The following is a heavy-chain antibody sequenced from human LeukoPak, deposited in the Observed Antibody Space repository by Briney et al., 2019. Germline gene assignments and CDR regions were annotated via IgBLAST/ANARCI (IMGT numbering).Heavy chain of an antibody. D-gene: IGHD3-3*01. CDR1: GYTFSSYA. V-gene: IGHV3-23*01. CDR2: ISGSGGST. J-gene: IGHJ4*02. CDR3: ARGVHDYDFWSGYYGFDY. Sequence: GGSLRLSCAASGYTFSSYAMSWVRQAPGKGLEWVSAISGSGGSTYYADSVKGRFTISRDNSKNTLYLQMNSLRAEDTAVYYCARGVHDYDFWSGYYGFDYWGQGTLATVSS.